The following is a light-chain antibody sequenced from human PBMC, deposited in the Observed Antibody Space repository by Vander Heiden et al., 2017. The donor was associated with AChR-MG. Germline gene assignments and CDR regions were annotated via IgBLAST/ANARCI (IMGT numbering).Light chain of an antibody. Sequence: DIQMTQSPSTLSASVGDRVTITCRASQSISSWLAWYQQKPGKAPKLLIYKASSLESGVPSRFSGSGSGTEFTLTISSLQPDDFATYYCQQYNSDSPGHTFGQRTKLEIK. CDR1: QSISSW. V-gene: IGKV1-5*03. CDR3: QQYNSDSPGHT. J-gene: IGKJ2*01. CDR2: KAS.